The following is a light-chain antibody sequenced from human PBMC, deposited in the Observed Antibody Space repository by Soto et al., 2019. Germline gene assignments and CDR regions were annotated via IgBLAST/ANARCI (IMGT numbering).Light chain of an antibody. CDR3: QQFRSYPLT. V-gene: IGKV3-11*01. Sequence: EVALTLSQATLSFSPGEKATISCWASQSVNRYLVWYQQKPGQAPRLLIYDASSRATGIPDRFSGGGSGTDFTLTISRLEPEDFAVYYCQQFRSYPLTFGGGTKV. CDR1: QSVNRY. J-gene: IGKJ4*01. CDR2: DAS.